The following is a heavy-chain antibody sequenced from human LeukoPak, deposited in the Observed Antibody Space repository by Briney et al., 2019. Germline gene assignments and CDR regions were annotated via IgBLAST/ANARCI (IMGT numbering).Heavy chain of an antibody. D-gene: IGHD3-3*01. J-gene: IGHJ3*02. CDR1: GYTFTSYG. V-gene: IGHV1-18*01. CDR2: ISAYNGNT. Sequence: ASVKVSCKASGYTFTSYGISWVRQAPGQGLEWMGWISAYNGNTNYAQKLQGRVTMTTDTSTSTAYMELRSLRSDDTAVYYCARDGAIFGVAPEGPPAQNAFDIWGQGTMATVSS. CDR3: ARDGAIFGVAPEGPPAQNAFDI.